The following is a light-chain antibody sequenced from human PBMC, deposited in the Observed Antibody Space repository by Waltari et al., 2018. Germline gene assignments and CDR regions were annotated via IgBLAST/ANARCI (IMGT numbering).Light chain of an antibody. J-gene: IGKJ5*01. Sequence: ETVMTQSPATLSVSPGERVTLSCRASESVRSNLAWYQQKPGQAPRLLMYDASTRATDIPDRFSGSGSGTEFTLTISSLQSEDFAVYYCQQYNDWPPITFGQGTRLEIK. CDR1: ESVRSN. CDR2: DAS. CDR3: QQYNDWPPIT. V-gene: IGKV3-15*01.